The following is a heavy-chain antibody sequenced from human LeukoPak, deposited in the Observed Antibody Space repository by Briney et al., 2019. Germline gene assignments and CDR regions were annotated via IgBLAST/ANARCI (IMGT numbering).Heavy chain of an antibody. V-gene: IGHV1-69*13. CDR3: ARDVRKQWLDFGHYGMDV. CDR2: IIPIFGTA. D-gene: IGHD6-19*01. CDR1: GGTVSSYA. J-gene: IGHJ6*02. Sequence: ASVKVSCKASGGTVSSYAISWVRQAPGQGLEWMGGIIPIFGTANYAQKFQGRVTITADESTSTAYMELSSLRSEDTAVYYCARDVRKQWLDFGHYGMDVWGQGTTVTVSS.